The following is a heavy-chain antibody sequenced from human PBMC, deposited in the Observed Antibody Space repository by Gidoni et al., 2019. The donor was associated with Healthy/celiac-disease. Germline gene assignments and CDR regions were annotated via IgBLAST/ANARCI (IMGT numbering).Heavy chain of an antibody. CDR1: GGSISSGGYY. CDR2: IYYSGST. Sequence: QVQLQESGPGLVKPSQTLSLTCTVSGGSISSGGYYWSWIRQHHGKGLEWIGYIYYSGSTYYHPSLKSRVTISVDKSKNQFSLKLSSVTAADTAVYYCARGRGYYDFWSGYLPYFQHWGQGTLVTVSS. D-gene: IGHD3-3*01. J-gene: IGHJ1*01. CDR3: ARGRGYYDFWSGYLPYFQH. V-gene: IGHV4-31*03.